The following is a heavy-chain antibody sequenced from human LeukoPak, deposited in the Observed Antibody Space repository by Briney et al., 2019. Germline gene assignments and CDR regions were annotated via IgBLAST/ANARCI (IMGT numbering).Heavy chain of an antibody. Sequence: GGSLRLSCAASGFTFSSYWMHWVRQAPGKGLVWVSRINSDGSSTSYADSVKGRFTISRDNAKNTLYLQMNSLRAEDTAVYYCTRHATTGTTPQQLFHHWGQGTLVTVSS. J-gene: IGHJ1*01. V-gene: IGHV3-74*01. CDR3: TRHATTGTTPQQLFHH. D-gene: IGHD4-17*01. CDR2: INSDGSST. CDR1: GFTFSSYW.